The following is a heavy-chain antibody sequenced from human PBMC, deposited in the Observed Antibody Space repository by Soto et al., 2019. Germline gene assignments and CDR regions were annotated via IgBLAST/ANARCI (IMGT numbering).Heavy chain of an antibody. CDR1: GYTLTELP. CDR3: ATEVVAATNDAFDI. J-gene: IGHJ3*02. V-gene: IGHV1-24*01. Sequence: ASVKVSCKVSGYTLTELPIHWVRQAPGKGLEWMGGFDPEDGETIYAQKFQGRVTMTEDTSTDTAYMELSSLRSEDTAVYYCATEVVAATNDAFDIWGQGTMVTVSS. CDR2: FDPEDGET. D-gene: IGHD2-15*01.